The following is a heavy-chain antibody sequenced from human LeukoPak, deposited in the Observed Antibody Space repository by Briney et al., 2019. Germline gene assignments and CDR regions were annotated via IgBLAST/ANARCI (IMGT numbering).Heavy chain of an antibody. V-gene: IGHV4-30-2*01. J-gene: IGHJ5*02. CDR2: IYHSGST. Sequence: PSQTLSLTCTVSGGSISSGGYYWSWIRQPPGKGLEWIGYIYHSGSTYYNPSLKSRVTISVDRSKNQFSLKLSSVTAADTAVYYCARASRRDIVVVPAAIRWFDPWGQGTLVTVSS. CDR1: GGSISSGGYY. D-gene: IGHD2-2*01. CDR3: ARASRRDIVVVPAAIRWFDP.